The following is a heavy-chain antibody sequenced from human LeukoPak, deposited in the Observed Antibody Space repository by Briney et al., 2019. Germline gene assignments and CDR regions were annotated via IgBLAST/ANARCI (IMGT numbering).Heavy chain of an antibody. CDR2: ISGSGGST. CDR1: GFTFSSYA. V-gene: IGHV3-23*01. Sequence: GGSLRPSCAASGFTFSSYAMSWVRQAPGKGLEWVSAISGSGGSTYYADSVKGRFTISRDNSKNTLYLQMNSLRAEDTAVYYCAKLDLTYYYAPGDYWGQGTLVTVSS. CDR3: AKLDLTYYYAPGDY. D-gene: IGHD3-10*01. J-gene: IGHJ4*02.